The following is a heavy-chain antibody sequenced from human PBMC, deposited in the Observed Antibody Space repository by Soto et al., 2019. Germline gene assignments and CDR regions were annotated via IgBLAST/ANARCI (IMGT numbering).Heavy chain of an antibody. CDR2: IYSGGST. J-gene: IGHJ4*02. D-gene: IGHD3-10*01. CDR1: GFTVSSNY. CDR3: ARDLGYYGSGIVDY. Sequence: SGGSLRLSCAASGFTVSSNYMSWVRQAPGKGLEWVSVIYSGGSTYYADSVKGRFTISRDNSKSTLYLQMNSLRAEDTAVYYCARDLGYYGSGIVDYWGQGTLVTVSS. V-gene: IGHV3-66*01.